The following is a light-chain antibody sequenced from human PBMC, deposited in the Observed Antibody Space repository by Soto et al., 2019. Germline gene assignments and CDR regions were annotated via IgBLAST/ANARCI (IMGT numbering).Light chain of an antibody. CDR2: EVS. CDR3: SSFAGSNNFGV. CDR1: SSEIGGYNY. J-gene: IGLJ1*01. Sequence: QSVLTQPPSASGSPGKSVTISRTGTSSEIGGYNYVSWYQQHPGKAPKLMIFEVSKRPSGVPDRFSGSKSGNTASLTVSGLQAEDESDYYCSSFAGSNNFGVFGTGTKVTVL. V-gene: IGLV2-8*01.